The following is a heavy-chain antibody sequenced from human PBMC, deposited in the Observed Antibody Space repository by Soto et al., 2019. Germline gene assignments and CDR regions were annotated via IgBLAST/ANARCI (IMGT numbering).Heavy chain of an antibody. CDR2: INAGNGNT. J-gene: IGHJ4*02. D-gene: IGHD4-17*01. V-gene: IGHV1-3*01. CDR1: GYTFTSYA. Sequence: QVQLVQSGAEVKKPGASVKVSCKASGYTFTSYAMHWVRQAPGQRLEWMGWINAGNGNTKYSQKFQGRVTITRDTSASTGYMELSSLRSEDTAVYYGARGLVTTVDPWAFDYWGQGTLVTVSS. CDR3: ARGLVTTVDPWAFDY.